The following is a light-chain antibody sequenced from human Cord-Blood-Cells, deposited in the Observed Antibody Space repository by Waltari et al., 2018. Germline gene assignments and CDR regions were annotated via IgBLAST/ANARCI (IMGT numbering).Light chain of an antibody. J-gene: IGKJ4*01. CDR1: QSVLYSSNNKNY. CDR2: WAS. CDR3: QQYYSTPPLT. Sequence: DIVMPQSPDSPAVSLVERATINCKSSQSVLYSSNNKNYLAWYQQKPGQPPKLLIYWASTRESGVPDRFSGSGSGTDFTLTISSLQAEDVAVYYCQQYYSTPPLTFGGGTKVEIK. V-gene: IGKV4-1*01.